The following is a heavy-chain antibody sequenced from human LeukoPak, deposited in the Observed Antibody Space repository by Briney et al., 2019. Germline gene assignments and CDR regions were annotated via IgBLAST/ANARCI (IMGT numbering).Heavy chain of an antibody. CDR3: ARKWGPLPRGNAFDI. D-gene: IGHD1-26*01. J-gene: IGHJ3*02. V-gene: IGHV4-39*01. Sequence: SETLSLTCTVSGGSISSSSYYWGWIRQPPGKGLEWIGSIYYSGSTYYNPSLKSRVTISVDTSKNQFSLNLSSVTAPDTAVYYCARKWGPLPRGNAFDIWGQGTMVTVSS. CDR1: GGSISSSSYY. CDR2: IYYSGST.